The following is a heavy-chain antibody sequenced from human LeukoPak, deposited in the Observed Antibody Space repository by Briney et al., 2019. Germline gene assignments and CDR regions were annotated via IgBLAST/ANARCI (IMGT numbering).Heavy chain of an antibody. J-gene: IGHJ4*02. CDR2: ISSDGNKN. D-gene: IGHD2-21*02. CDR3: AKHDGPIVVVTVKLDY. CDR1: GFTFSSYG. V-gene: IGHV3-30*18. Sequence: GGSLRLSCVASGFTFSSYGMHWVRQAPGKGLEWVAFISSDGNKNYYEDSVKGRFTISGDNSKNTLFLQMSSLRPEDTAVYYCAKHDGPIVVVTVKLDYWGQGTLVTVSS.